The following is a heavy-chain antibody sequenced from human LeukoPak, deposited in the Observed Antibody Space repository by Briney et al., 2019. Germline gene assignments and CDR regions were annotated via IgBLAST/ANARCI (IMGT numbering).Heavy chain of an antibody. CDR1: GYTFTSYG. V-gene: IGHV1-18*01. J-gene: IGHJ4*02. Sequence: ASVKVSCKASGYTFTSYGISWVRQAPGQGLEWMGWINTYNGNTNYAQKLQDRVTLTTDTSTSTAYMELRSLRSDDTAVYYCAKDMRYSSGPVHYWGQGTLVTVSS. CDR2: INTYNGNT. CDR3: AKDMRYSSGPVHY. D-gene: IGHD6-19*01.